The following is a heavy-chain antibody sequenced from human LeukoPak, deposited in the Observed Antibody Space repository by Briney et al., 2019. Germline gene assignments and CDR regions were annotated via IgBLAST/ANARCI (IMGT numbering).Heavy chain of an antibody. D-gene: IGHD6-6*01. CDR1: GGSISSSSYY. Sequence: SETLSLTCTVSGGSISSSSYYWGWIRQPPGKGLEWIGSIYYSGSTYYNPSLKSRVTISVDTSKNQFSLKLSSVTAADTAVYYCARIAARLTEYFQHWGQGTLVTVSS. J-gene: IGHJ1*01. CDR2: IYYSGST. V-gene: IGHV4-39*07. CDR3: ARIAARLTEYFQH.